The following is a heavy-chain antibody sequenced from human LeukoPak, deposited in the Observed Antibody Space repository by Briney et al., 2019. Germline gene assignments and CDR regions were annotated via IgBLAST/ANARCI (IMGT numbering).Heavy chain of an antibody. J-gene: IGHJ4*02. Sequence: ASVKVSCKASGYTFTSYGISWVRQAPGQGLEWMGWISAYNGNTNYAQKLQGRVTMTTDTSTNTAYMELRSLRSDDTAVYYCARDDEFCSSTSCYAFDYWGQGTLVTVSS. CDR2: ISAYNGNT. V-gene: IGHV1-18*01. D-gene: IGHD2-2*01. CDR3: ARDDEFCSSTSCYAFDY. CDR1: GYTFTSYG.